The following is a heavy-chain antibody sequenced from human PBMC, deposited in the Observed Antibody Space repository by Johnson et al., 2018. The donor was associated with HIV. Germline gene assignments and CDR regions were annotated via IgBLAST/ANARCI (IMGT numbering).Heavy chain of an antibody. Sequence: VQLVESGGGLVQPGRSLRLSCAASGFTFDDYTMHWVRQAPGKGLEWVSLISWDGGSTYYADSVKGRFTISRDNSKNTLYLQMNSLRAEDTAVYYCAKAGDWSDAFDIWGQGTMVTVSS. CDR3: AKAGDWSDAFDI. V-gene: IGHV3-43*01. CDR1: GFTFDDYT. D-gene: IGHD3/OR15-3a*01. CDR2: ISWDGGST. J-gene: IGHJ3*02.